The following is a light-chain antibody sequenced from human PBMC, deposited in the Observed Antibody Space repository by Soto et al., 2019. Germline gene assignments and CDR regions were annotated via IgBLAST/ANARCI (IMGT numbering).Light chain of an antibody. CDR2: GAS. V-gene: IGKV3-15*01. Sequence: EIVMTQSPATLSVSPGERATLSCRASQSVSSKLAWYQQRPGQAPRLLTYGASTRATGIPARFSGSGSGTEFTLTISSLQSEDFAVYYCQHYNNWPPYTFGQGTKLEIK. CDR1: QSVSSK. CDR3: QHYNNWPPYT. J-gene: IGKJ2*01.